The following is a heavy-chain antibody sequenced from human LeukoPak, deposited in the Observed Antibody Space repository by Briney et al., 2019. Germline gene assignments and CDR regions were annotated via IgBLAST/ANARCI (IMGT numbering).Heavy chain of an antibody. D-gene: IGHD4-17*01. CDR3: ARRRDYGEDY. Sequence: KPSETLSLTCTVSGGSISSYYWSWIRQPPGKGLEWIGYIYYSGSTNYNPSLKSRVTISVDTSKNQFSLKLSSVTAADTAVYYCARRRDYGEDYWGQGTLVTVSS. V-gene: IGHV4-59*08. CDR1: GGSISSYY. J-gene: IGHJ4*02. CDR2: IYYSGST.